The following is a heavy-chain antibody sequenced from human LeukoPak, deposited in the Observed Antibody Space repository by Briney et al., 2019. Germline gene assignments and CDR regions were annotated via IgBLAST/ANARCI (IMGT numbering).Heavy chain of an antibody. D-gene: IGHD2-2*01. CDR1: GYAFTSYW. J-gene: IGHJ5*02. Sequence: GESLKISCKGSGYAFTSYWIGWVRQMPGKGLEWMGIIYPGDSDIRYSPSFQGQVTISADKSISTAYLQWSSLKASDTAMYYCARGYCSSTSCYRFDPWGQGTLVTIS. CDR2: IYPGDSDI. CDR3: ARGYCSSTSCYRFDP. V-gene: IGHV5-51*01.